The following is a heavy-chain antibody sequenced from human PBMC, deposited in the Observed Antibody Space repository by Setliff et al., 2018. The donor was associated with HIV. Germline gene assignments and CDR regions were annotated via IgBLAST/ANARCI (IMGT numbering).Heavy chain of an antibody. J-gene: IGHJ4*02. V-gene: IGHV3-30*02. CDR3: AKIQNPQGYYYDSSGYYPHPGSPDY. CDR2: IRYDGSNK. CDR1: GLTFNNAW. D-gene: IGHD3-22*01. Sequence: PGGSLRLSCAASGLTFNNAWMNWVRQAPGKGLEWVAFIRYDGSNKYYADSVKGRFTISRDNSKNTLYLQMNSLRAEDTAVYYCAKIQNPQGYYYDSSGYYPHPGSPDYWGQGTLVTVSS.